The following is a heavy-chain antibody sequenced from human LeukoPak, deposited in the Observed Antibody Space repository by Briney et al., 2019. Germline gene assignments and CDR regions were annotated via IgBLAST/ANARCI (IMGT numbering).Heavy chain of an antibody. Sequence: PGGSLRLSCAASGFTFSSYAMSWVRQAPGEGLEWVSAISGSGGSTYYADSVKGRFTISRDNSKNTLYLQMNSLRAEDTAVYYCAKGGYYGSGSYSRQFDPWGQGTLVTVSS. D-gene: IGHD3-10*01. J-gene: IGHJ5*02. CDR2: ISGSGGST. CDR3: AKGGYYGSGSYSRQFDP. V-gene: IGHV3-23*01. CDR1: GFTFSSYA.